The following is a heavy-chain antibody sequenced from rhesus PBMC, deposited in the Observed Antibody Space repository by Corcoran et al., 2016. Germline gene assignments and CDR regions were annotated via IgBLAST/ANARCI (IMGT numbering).Heavy chain of an antibody. V-gene: IGHV4-76*01. CDR2: IYGSSGST. D-gene: IGHD6-37*01. Sequence: QVQLKESGPGVVKPSETLSLTCAVSGCSINRGSDLRWIRQLPGEGLEWIGYIYGSSGSTSNNPSLKNRVTISKDASKNQFSLKLSSVTAADTAVYFCARGLGAVGYFEFWGQGALVTVSS. CDR3: ARGLGAVGYFEF. J-gene: IGHJ1*01. CDR1: GCSINRGSD.